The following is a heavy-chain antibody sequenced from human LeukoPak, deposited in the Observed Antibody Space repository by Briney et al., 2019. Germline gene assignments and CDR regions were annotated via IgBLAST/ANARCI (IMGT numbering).Heavy chain of an antibody. CDR3: ARAAYSTSWSTYFGY. J-gene: IGHJ4*02. D-gene: IGHD6-13*01. CDR2: VYPDDSDT. V-gene: IGHV5-51*01. CDR1: GYSFTTYW. Sequence: GESLQISCQGSGYSFTTYWIGWVRQMPGKALEWMGIVYPDDSDTRYSPSFQGQVSFSVDKSINTAYLQWSSLRASDTAMYYCARAAYSTSWSTYFGYWGQGTLVTVSS.